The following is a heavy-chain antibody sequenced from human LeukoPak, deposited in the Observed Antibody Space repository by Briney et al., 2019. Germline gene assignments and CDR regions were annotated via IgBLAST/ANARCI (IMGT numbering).Heavy chain of an antibody. CDR1: GYTFTDDY. J-gene: IGHJ4*02. CDR2: INPDSGFT. V-gene: IGHV1-2*03. CDR3: APTAEAYTSWWKV. Sequence: LAASVKVSCKASGYTFTDDYMHWVRQAPGQGLEFMGWINPDSGFTNYAQKFKGRVTMTRDTSISTAYLEVRSLTSDDTAVYYCAPTAEAYTSWWKVWGQGTLVTVSS. D-gene: IGHD3-16*01.